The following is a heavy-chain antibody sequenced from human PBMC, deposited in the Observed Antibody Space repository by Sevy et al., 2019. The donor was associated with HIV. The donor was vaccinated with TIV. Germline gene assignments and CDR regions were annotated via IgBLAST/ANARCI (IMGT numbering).Heavy chain of an antibody. CDR3: ARVRYNYGSYYFDY. CDR2: ISTGSTST. V-gene: IGHV3-11*06. D-gene: IGHD5-18*01. J-gene: IGHJ4*02. Sequence: GGSLRLSCVASGFTFSDYYMSWIRQAPGKGLEWVSYISTGSTSTNYADSVKGRFTVSRDNSENSLYLQMNSLRAEDTAVYYCARVRYNYGSYYFDYWGQGTLVTVSS. CDR1: GFTFSDYY.